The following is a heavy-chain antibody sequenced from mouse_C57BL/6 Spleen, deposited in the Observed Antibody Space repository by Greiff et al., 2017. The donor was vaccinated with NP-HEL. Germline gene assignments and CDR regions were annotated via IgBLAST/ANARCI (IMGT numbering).Heavy chain of an antibody. CDR3: ARHGSLYYYGSSNWYFDV. Sequence: QVQLQQSGAELVKPGASVKLSCKASGYTFTEYTIHWVKQRSGQGLEWIGWFYPGSGSIKYNEKFKDKATLTADKSSSTVYMELSRLTSEDSAVYFCARHGSLYYYGSSNWYFDVWGTGTTVTVSS. D-gene: IGHD1-1*01. V-gene: IGHV1-62-2*01. CDR2: FYPGSGSI. CDR1: GYTFTEYT. J-gene: IGHJ1*03.